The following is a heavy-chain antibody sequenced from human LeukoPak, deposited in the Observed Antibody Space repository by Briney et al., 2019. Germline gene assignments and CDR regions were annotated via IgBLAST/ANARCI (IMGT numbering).Heavy chain of an antibody. J-gene: IGHJ4*02. CDR3: TGISLGVTPDS. V-gene: IGHV3-7*02. CDR2: IKQDESEK. Sequence: GGSLRLFCAAPGFTFSTQYMIWVRQAPGKGLEWVANIKQDESEKYYVDSVKGRFTISRDNARNSLYLQMDSPRGEDTAVYYCTGISLGVTPDSWGQGTLVTVSS. CDR1: GFTFSTQY. D-gene: IGHD6-6*01.